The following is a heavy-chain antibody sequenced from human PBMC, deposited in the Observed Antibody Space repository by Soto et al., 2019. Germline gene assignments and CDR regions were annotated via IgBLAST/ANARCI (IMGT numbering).Heavy chain of an antibody. V-gene: IGHV4-34*01. J-gene: IGHJ5*02. CDR3: AGSRPYNWFDP. CDR2: INHSGST. Sequence: PSETLSLTCAVYGGSFSGYYWSWIRQPPGKGLEWIGEINHSGSTNYNPSPKSRVTISVDTSKNQFSLKLSSVTAADTAVYYCAGSRPYNWFDPWGQGTLVTVSS. CDR1: GGSFSGYY. D-gene: IGHD6-13*01.